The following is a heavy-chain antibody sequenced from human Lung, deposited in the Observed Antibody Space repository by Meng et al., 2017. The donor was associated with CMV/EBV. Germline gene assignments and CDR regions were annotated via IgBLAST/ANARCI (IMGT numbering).Heavy chain of an antibody. D-gene: IGHD6-6*01. V-gene: IGHV2-26*01. Sequence: GXXLVXPTGTLTLTCTVSGFSLSTTGMGVDWIRQPPGKALEWLAHIFSNDDKSYSTSLKSRLTISKDTSQSQVVLTMTNMDPVDTATYYCALIGDVAGRPFDFWXQGAXVTVSS. CDR2: IFSNDDK. J-gene: IGHJ4*02. CDR1: GFSLSTTGMG. CDR3: ALIGDVAGRPFDF.